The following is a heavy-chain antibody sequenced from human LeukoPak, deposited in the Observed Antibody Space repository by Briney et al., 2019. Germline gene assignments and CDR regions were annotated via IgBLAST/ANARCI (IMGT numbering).Heavy chain of an antibody. Sequence: ASVKVSCKASGYTFTGYYMHWVRQAPGQGLEWMGWINPNSGGTNYAQKFQGRVTMTRDTFISTAYMELSRLRSDDTAVYYCARSGWIFGVVIMNWFDPWGQGTLVTVSS. CDR3: ARSGWIFGVVIMNWFDP. CDR1: GYTFTGYY. V-gene: IGHV1-2*02. D-gene: IGHD3-3*01. J-gene: IGHJ5*02. CDR2: INPNSGGT.